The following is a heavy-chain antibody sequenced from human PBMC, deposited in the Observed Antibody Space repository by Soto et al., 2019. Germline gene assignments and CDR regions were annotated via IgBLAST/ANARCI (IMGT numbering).Heavy chain of an antibody. J-gene: IGHJ4*02. D-gene: IGHD1-26*01. V-gene: IGHV3-30*18. Sequence: GGSLRLSCAASGFTFSSYGMHWVRQAPGKGLEWVAVISYDGSNKYYADSVKGRFTISRDNSKNTLYLQMNSLRAEGTAVYYCAKAGGYPNPYYFDYWGQGTLVTVSS. CDR1: GFTFSSYG. CDR3: AKAGGYPNPYYFDY. CDR2: ISYDGSNK.